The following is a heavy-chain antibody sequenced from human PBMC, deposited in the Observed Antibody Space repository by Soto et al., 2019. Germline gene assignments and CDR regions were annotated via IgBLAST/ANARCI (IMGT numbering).Heavy chain of an antibody. CDR3: ASPEYSSSPDLRYYYGMDV. D-gene: IGHD6-6*01. Sequence: SLKISCKGSGYSFTSYWISWVRQMPGKGLEWMGRIDPSDSYTNYSPSFQGHVTISADKSISTAYLQWSSLRASDTAIYYCASPEYSSSPDLRYYYGMDVWGQGTTVTVSS. CDR1: GYSFTSYW. CDR2: IDPSDSYT. V-gene: IGHV5-10-1*01. J-gene: IGHJ6*02.